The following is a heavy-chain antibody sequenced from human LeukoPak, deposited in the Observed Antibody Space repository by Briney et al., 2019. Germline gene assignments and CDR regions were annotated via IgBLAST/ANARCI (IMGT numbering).Heavy chain of an antibody. Sequence: PSETLSLTCAVYGGSFSGYYWSWIRQPPGKGLEWIGEINHSGSTNYNPSLKSRVTISVGTSKNQFSLKLSSVTAADTAVYYCASLPRGSSSWYSRYFDYWGQGTLVTVSS. V-gene: IGHV4-34*01. J-gene: IGHJ4*02. CDR3: ASLPRGSSSWYSRYFDY. CDR1: GGSFSGYY. CDR2: INHSGST. D-gene: IGHD6-13*01.